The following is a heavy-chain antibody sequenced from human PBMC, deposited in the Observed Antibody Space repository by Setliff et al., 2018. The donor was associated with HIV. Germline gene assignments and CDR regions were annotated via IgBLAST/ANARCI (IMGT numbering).Heavy chain of an antibody. J-gene: IGHJ5*02. V-gene: IGHV3-15*01. D-gene: IGHD6-13*01. Sequence: PGGSLRLSCAASGFTFSYSWMNWVRQAPGKGLEWVGRIKSKIDGGTADYAAPVKGRFTISRDDSKNTLYLQMNSLKIEDTAMYYCTSRPTNSSSRRFDPWGQGNMVTVSS. CDR3: TSRPTNSSSRRFDP. CDR2: IKSKIDGGTA. CDR1: GFTFSYSW.